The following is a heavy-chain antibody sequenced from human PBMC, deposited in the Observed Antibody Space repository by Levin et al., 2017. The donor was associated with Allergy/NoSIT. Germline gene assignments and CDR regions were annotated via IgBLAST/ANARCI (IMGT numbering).Heavy chain of an antibody. D-gene: IGHD4-23*01. V-gene: IGHV3-15*01. CDR1: GFTFRNAW. Sequence: GGSLRLSCAASGFTFRNAWMRWVRPAPGKGLEWVGRIKSKSDGGTTEDAAPVRGRLTISRDDSKHTLYLQMNSLKADDTGVYYCTTTIRWSPVDLDYWGQGTLVTVSS. J-gene: IGHJ4*02. CDR2: IKSKSDGGTT. CDR3: TTTIRWSPVDLDY.